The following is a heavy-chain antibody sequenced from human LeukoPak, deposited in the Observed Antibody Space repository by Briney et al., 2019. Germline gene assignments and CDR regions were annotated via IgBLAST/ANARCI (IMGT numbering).Heavy chain of an antibody. D-gene: IGHD3-3*02. CDR3: AKDGHLRGGK. J-gene: IGHJ4*02. CDR2: ISYDGSNK. CDR1: GFTFSSYA. Sequence: GGSLRLSCAASGFTFSSYAMHWVRQAPGKGLEWVAVISYDGSNKYYADSVKGRFTISRDNSKNTLYLQMNSLRAEDTAVYYCAKDGHLRGGKWGQGTLVTVSS. V-gene: IGHV3-30-3*01.